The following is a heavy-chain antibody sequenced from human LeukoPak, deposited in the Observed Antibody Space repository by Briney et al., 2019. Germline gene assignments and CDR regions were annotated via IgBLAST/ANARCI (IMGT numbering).Heavy chain of an antibody. D-gene: IGHD2-2*02. V-gene: IGHV4-30-4*08. CDR2: IYYSGST. J-gene: IGHJ3*02. CDR1: GGSISSGDYY. CDR3: ARGRYCSSTSCYIPHDAFDI. Sequence: SETLSLNCTVSGGSISSGDYYWSWIRQPPGKGLEWIGYIYYSGSTYYNPSLKSRVNISVDTSKNQFSLKLSSVTAADTAVYYCARGRYCSSTSCYIPHDAFDIWGQGTMVTVSS.